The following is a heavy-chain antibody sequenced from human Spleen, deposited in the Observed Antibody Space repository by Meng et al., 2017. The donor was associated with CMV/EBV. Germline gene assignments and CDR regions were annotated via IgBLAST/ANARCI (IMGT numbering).Heavy chain of an antibody. CDR2: IRYDGSNK. CDR1: GFTFSSYG. J-gene: IGHJ5*02. CDR3: ARLGPTNPYFEFWSGYSSWFDP. V-gene: IGHV3-30*02. Sequence: GGSLRLSCAASGFTFSSYGMHWVRQAPGKGLEWVAFIRYDGSNKYYADSVKGRFTISRDNAKNTMYLQMESLRVDDTAVYYCARLGPTNPYFEFWSGYSSWFDPWGQGTLVTVSS. D-gene: IGHD3-3*01.